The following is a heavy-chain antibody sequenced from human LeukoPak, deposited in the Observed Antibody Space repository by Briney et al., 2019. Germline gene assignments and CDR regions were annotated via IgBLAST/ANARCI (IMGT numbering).Heavy chain of an antibody. CDR1: DGSFSGFY. J-gene: IGHJ4*02. CDR2: IIHSGST. CDR3: AKAGRITMVRGVIITPYYFDY. V-gene: IGHV4-34*12. D-gene: IGHD3-10*01. Sequence: PSETLSLTCAVYDGSFSGFYWSWIRQPPGKGLEWIGEIIHSGSTNYHPSLKSRVTISLDRSEKQVSLKLTSVTDADTAVYYCAKAGRITMVRGVIITPYYFDYWGQGTLVTVSS.